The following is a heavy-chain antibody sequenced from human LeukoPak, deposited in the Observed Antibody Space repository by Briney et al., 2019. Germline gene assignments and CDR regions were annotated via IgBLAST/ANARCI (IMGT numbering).Heavy chain of an antibody. Sequence: GESLRLSCAAFSGFAMSWVRQAPGEGLEWVSAINGRGDDTYYPDSVKGRFTISRDNSNNTLYLQMNSLRAEDTAVYYCAKGHRSSSSDSWGQGILVTVSS. CDR2: INGRGDDT. V-gene: IGHV3-23*01. CDR1: SGFA. D-gene: IGHD6-19*01. J-gene: IGHJ5*02. CDR3: AKGHRSSSSDS.